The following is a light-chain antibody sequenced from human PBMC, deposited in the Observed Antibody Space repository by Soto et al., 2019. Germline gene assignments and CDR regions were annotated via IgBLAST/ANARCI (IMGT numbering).Light chain of an antibody. CDR1: RSDVGNYNL. CDR2: EVN. CDR3: CSYAGSDTWA. J-gene: IGLJ3*02. V-gene: IGLV2-23*02. Sequence: QSALTQPASVSGSPGQAITISCAGTRSDVGNYNLVSWYQHHPGKAPKLMIYEVNKRHSGVSNRFSGSKSGNTASLTISGLQAEDEGDYYCCSYAGSDTWAFGGGTQVTVL.